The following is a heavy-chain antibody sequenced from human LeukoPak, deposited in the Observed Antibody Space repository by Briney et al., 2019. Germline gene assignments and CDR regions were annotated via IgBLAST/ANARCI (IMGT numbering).Heavy chain of an antibody. D-gene: IGHD3-22*01. Sequence: GESLKISCKGSGYSFTSYWIGWVRQMPGKGLEWMGIIYPGDSDTRYSPSFQGQVTISADKSVSTAYLQWSSLKASDTAMYYCARHSTYYYDSSGYYYYCYYMDVWGKGTTVTVSS. J-gene: IGHJ6*03. CDR2: IYPGDSDT. CDR3: ARHSTYYYDSSGYYYYCYYMDV. V-gene: IGHV5-51*01. CDR1: GYSFTSYW.